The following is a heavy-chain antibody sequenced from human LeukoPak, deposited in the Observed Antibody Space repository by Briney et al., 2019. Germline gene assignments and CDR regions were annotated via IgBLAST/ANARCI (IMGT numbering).Heavy chain of an antibody. V-gene: IGHV3-30*02. CDR3: ATGGYCSGGSCYEDAFDI. CDR2: IRYDGSNK. Sequence: GGSLRLSCAASGFTFSSYGMQWVRQAPGKELEWVGFIRYDGSNKYYADSVRGRFTISRDNAKNSLYLQMNSLRAEDTAVYYCATGGYCSGGSCYEDAFDIWGQGPMVTVSS. D-gene: IGHD2-15*01. J-gene: IGHJ3*02. CDR1: GFTFSSYG.